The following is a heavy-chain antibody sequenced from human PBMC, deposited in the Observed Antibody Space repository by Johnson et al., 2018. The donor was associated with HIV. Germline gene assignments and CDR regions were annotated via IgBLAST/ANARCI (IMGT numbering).Heavy chain of an antibody. Sequence: EMQLVESGGGVVQPGRSLRLSCAASGFTFSNAWMNWVRQAPGRGLEWVGFIRSKAYGGTPEYAASVKGRFTISGDESRNIAYLQMDSLKTEDTAVYYCGSRPHGSGRPLDIWGQGTLVTVSS. CDR3: GSRPHGSGRPLDI. CDR2: IRSKAYGGTP. D-gene: IGHD3-10*01. J-gene: IGHJ3*02. V-gene: IGHV3-49*04. CDR1: GFTFSNAW.